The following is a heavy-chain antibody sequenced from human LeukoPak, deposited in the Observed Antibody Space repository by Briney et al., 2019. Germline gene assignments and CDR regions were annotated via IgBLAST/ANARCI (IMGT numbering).Heavy chain of an antibody. CDR2: IYHSGST. Sequence: SETLSLTCAVSGGSISSGGYSWSWIRQPPGKGLEWIGYIYHSGSTYYNPSLKSRVTISVDRSKNQFSLKLSSVTAADTAVYYCARLIAATGNFDYWGQGTLVTVSS. CDR3: ARLIAATGNFDY. CDR1: GGSISSGGYS. D-gene: IGHD6-13*01. J-gene: IGHJ4*02. V-gene: IGHV4-30-2*01.